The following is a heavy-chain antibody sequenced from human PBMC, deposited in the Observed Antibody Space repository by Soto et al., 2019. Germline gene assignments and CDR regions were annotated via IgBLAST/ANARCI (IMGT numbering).Heavy chain of an antibody. CDR1: GGTFSSYP. D-gene: IGHD6-19*01. CDR2: IIPIFGTT. Sequence: GASGKVSCKASGGTFSSYPLSWVRQAPGQGLEWMGGIIPIFGTTKYAQKFQGRVTIIADESTTTAYMELSSLRSEDTAVYYCAMIDYSSGSDYWGQGTLVTVSS. CDR3: AMIDYSSGSDY. J-gene: IGHJ4*02. V-gene: IGHV1-69*13.